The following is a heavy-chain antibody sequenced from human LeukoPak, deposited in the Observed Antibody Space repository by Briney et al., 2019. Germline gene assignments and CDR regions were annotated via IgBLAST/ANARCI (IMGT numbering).Heavy chain of an antibody. V-gene: IGHV1-18*04. CDR3: ARVREERFLEEYYYGMDV. Sequence: ASVKVSCKASGYTFTNYGISWVRQASGQGLEWMGWISPYNDYTNYAQKLQGRVTMTTDTSTSTGYMELRSLRSDDTAVYYCARVREERFLEEYYYGMDVWGQGTTVTVSS. CDR2: ISPYNDYT. D-gene: IGHD3-3*01. CDR1: GYTFTNYG. J-gene: IGHJ6*02.